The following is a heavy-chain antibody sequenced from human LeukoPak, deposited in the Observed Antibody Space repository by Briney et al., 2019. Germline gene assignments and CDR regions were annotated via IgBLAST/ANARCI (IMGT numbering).Heavy chain of an antibody. D-gene: IGHD3-9*01. CDR2: INHSGST. J-gene: IGHJ4*02. CDR3: ARSGLGILTGYLFDY. CDR1: GGSFSGYY. Sequence: SETLSLTCAVYGGSFSGYYWSWIPQPPGKGLEWIGEINHSGSTNYNPSLKSRVTISVDTSKNQFSLKLSSVTAADTAVYYCARSGLGILTGYLFDYWGQGTLVTVSS. V-gene: IGHV4-34*01.